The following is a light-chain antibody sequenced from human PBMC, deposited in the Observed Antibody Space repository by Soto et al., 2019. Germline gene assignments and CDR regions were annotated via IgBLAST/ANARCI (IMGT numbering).Light chain of an antibody. V-gene: IGKV1-5*01. CDR2: DAS. J-gene: IGKJ1*01. Sequence: DIQMTQSPSTLSASVGDRVTITCRASQSISSWLAWYQQKPGKAPKLLIYDASSLESGVPSRFSGSGSGTELTLTMISLQPDDFATYYCQQYNSYAWTFGQGTKVEIK. CDR1: QSISSW. CDR3: QQYNSYAWT.